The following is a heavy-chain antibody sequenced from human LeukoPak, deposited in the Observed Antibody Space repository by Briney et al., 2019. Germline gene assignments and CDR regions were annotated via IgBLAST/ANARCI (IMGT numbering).Heavy chain of an antibody. CDR2: IYSGGST. CDR1: GFTVSSNY. V-gene: IGHV3-66*01. J-gene: IGHJ6*02. D-gene: IGHD5-12*01. CDR3: ARDWGRGYSGYVRPYYYYGMDV. Sequence: GSLRLSCAASGFTVSSNYMSWVRQAPGKGLEWVSVIYSGGSTYYADSVKGRFTISRDNSKNTLYLQMNSLRAEDTAVYYCARDWGRGYSGYVRPYYYYGMDVWGQGTTVTVSS.